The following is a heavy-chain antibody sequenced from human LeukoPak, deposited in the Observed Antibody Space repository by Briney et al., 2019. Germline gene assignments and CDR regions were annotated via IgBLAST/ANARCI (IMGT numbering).Heavy chain of an antibody. CDR2: ISAYNGNT. CDR3: ARDSLVLCCSRTSFTNWFDP. V-gene: IGHV1-18*01. D-gene: IGHD2-2*01. Sequence: GASVKVSCKASGYTFTSYGISWVRQAPGQGLEWMGWISAYNGNTNYAQKLQGRVTMTTYTSTSTAYMELTGMRSDDTAVYYCARDSLVLCCSRTSFTNWFDPWGQGTMVTVCS. J-gene: IGHJ5*02. CDR1: GYTFTSYG.